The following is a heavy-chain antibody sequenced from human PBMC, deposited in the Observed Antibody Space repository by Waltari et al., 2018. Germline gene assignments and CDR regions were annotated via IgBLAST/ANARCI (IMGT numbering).Heavy chain of an antibody. J-gene: IGHJ4*02. CDR1: GFPFSSYS. V-gene: IGHV3-48*04. CDR3: VRDEAWSFDY. Sequence: EVQLVESGGGLAQPGGSLRLSGAASGFPFSSYSMNWVRQAPGKGLEWVSYISSGSGRIYYADSVKGRFTISRDNAKNSLYLQMNSLRAEDTAVYYCVRDEAWSFDYWGQGTLVTVSS. CDR2: ISSGSGRI. D-gene: IGHD2-21*01.